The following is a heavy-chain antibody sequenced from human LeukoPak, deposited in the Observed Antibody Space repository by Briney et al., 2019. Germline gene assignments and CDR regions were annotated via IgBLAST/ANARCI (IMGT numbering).Heavy chain of an antibody. CDR2: ISSSSSYI. V-gene: IGHV3-21*01. CDR3: ASRAPGLLLFGESPLDY. CDR1: GFTFSSYS. D-gene: IGHD3-10*01. Sequence: GGSLRLSCAASGFTFSSYSMNWVRQAPGKGLEWVSSISSSSSYIYYADSVKGRFTISRDNSKNTLYLQMNSLRAEDTAVYYCASRAPGLLLFGESPLDYWGQGTLVTVSS. J-gene: IGHJ4*02.